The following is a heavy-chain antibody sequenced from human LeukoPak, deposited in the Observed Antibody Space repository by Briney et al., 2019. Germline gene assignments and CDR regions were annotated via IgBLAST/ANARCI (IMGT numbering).Heavy chain of an antibody. D-gene: IGHD2-15*01. CDR1: GGSISSSSYY. CDR3: AVERYCSGGSCYGDAFDI. J-gene: IGHJ3*02. CDR2: IYYSEST. Sequence: SETLSLTCTVSGGSISSSSYYWGWIRQPPGKGLEWIGSIYYSESTYYNPSLKSRVTISVDTSKNQFSLKLSSVTAADTAVYYCAVERYCSGGSCYGDAFDIWGQGTMVTVSS. V-gene: IGHV4-39*01.